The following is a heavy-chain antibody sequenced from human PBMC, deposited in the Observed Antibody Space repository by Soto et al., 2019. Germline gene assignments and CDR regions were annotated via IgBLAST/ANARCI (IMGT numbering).Heavy chain of an antibody. CDR2: IYSGGST. D-gene: IGHD3-10*01. CDR3: ARDLSLWFDLLSMDV. V-gene: IGHV3-66*01. CDR1: GFTASSNY. J-gene: IGHJ6*02. Sequence: GGSLRLSCAASGFTASSNYMSWVRQAPGKGLEWVSVIYSGGSTYYADSVKGRFTISRDNSKNTLYLQMNSLRAEDTAVYYCARDLSLWFDLLSMDVWGQGTTVTVSS.